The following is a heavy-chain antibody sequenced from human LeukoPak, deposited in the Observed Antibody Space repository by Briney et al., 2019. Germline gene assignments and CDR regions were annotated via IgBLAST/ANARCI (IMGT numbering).Heavy chain of an antibody. CDR2: INYSGRT. V-gene: IGHV4-59*08. J-gene: IGHJ4*02. CDR1: GGSNSAYY. CDR3: ARTISGWYYFDY. Sequence: SETLSLTCSVSGGSNSAYYWSWIRQPPAKGLEWIGYINYSGRTDYNPSLKGRVTISVDTSKNQFSLMLSTVTAADTAVFYCARTISGWYYFDYWGQGTLVTVSS. D-gene: IGHD6-13*01.